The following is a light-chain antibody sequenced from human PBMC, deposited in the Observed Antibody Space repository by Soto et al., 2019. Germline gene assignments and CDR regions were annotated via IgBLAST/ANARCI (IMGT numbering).Light chain of an antibody. Sequence: EIVLTQYTGTLPLSHGERATLSCRASQSVGNSNLAWYQQKPGQAPRLLIYGASRRATSIPDRFSGSGSGTDFTLTISRREPEDYATYYCQQYDSAPPIPFGQGTLLEIK. CDR1: QSVGNSN. CDR2: GAS. CDR3: QQYDSAPPIP. V-gene: IGKV3-20*01. J-gene: IGKJ5*01.